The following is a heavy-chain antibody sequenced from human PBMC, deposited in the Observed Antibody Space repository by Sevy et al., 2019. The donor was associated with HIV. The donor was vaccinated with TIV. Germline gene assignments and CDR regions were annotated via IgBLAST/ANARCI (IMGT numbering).Heavy chain of an antibody. CDR3: AREGTLVTMII. CDR2: INPHNGNT. J-gene: IGHJ4*02. D-gene: IGHD3-22*01. V-gene: IGHV1-18*01. Sequence: ASVKVSCKASGYTFTNYGISWVRQAPGQGLEWMGWINPHNGNTKYAQKLQGRATMTTDTSTNTAYMEVRSLRSDDTAVYYCAREGTLVTMIIWGQGTLVTVSS. CDR1: GYTFTNYG.